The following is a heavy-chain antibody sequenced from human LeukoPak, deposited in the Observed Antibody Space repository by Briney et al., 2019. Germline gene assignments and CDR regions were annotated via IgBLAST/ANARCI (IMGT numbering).Heavy chain of an antibody. CDR2: ISSSSSYI. Sequence: GGSLRLSCAASGFTFSTYAMSWVRQAPGKGLEWVSAISSSSSYIYYADSVKGRFTISRDNAKNSLYLQMNSLRVEDKAVYYCAKVAKYYYGPETYYFFEQWGQGTPVTASS. V-gene: IGHV3-21*01. J-gene: IGHJ4*02. CDR1: GFTFSTYA. CDR3: AKVAKYYYGPETYYFFEQ. D-gene: IGHD3-10*01.